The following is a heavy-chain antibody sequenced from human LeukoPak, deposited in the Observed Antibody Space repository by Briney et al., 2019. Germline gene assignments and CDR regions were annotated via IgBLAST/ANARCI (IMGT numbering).Heavy chain of an antibody. CDR1: GYTFTSYD. Sequence: ASVKVSCKASGYTFTSYDISWVRQAPGQGLEWMGGIIPIFGTANYAQKFQGRVTITADESTSTAYMELSSLRSEDTAVYYCARGSSGYGREDYWGQGTLVTVSS. CDR3: ARGSSGYGREDY. J-gene: IGHJ4*02. D-gene: IGHD5-12*01. V-gene: IGHV1-69*13. CDR2: IIPIFGTA.